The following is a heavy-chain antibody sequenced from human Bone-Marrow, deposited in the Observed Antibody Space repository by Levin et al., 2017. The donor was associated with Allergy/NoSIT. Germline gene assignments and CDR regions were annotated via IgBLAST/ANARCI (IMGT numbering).Heavy chain of an antibody. J-gene: IGHJ4*02. CDR1: GITFTDYG. V-gene: IGHV3-30*18. Sequence: GGSLRLSCAASGITFTDYGVHWVRQAPGKGLEWVALISYDGTTEYYADSVRGRFTISRDNSKNTVYLQVNGLRGEDTAMYFCAKDGAPFGYSHYFEYWGQGTLVTVSS. D-gene: IGHD5-24*01. CDR3: AKDGAPFGYSHYFEY. CDR2: ISYDGTTE.